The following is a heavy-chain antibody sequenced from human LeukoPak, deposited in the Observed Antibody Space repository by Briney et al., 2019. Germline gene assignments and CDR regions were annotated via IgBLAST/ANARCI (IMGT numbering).Heavy chain of an antibody. CDR1: GFTFSNYW. Sequence: GGSLRLSCAASGFTFSNYWMSWVRQSPGKGLEWVSVIYSGGSTYYADSVKGRFTISRDNSKNTLYLEMNSLRAEDTAVYYCARDRTGPAGEFDYWGQGTLVTVSS. V-gene: IGHV3-66*01. D-gene: IGHD3-16*01. J-gene: IGHJ4*02. CDR3: ARDRTGPAGEFDY. CDR2: IYSGGST.